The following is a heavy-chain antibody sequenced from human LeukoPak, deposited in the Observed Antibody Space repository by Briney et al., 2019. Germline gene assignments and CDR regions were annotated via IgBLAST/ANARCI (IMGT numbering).Heavy chain of an antibody. Sequence: LRLSCAASGFTVSSNYMSWVRQPPGKGLEWIGYIYYSGSTYYNPSLKSRVTISVDTSKNQLSLKLSSVTAADTAVYYCARGEVVPAAIGYYYYYMDVWGKGTTVTVSS. J-gene: IGHJ6*03. D-gene: IGHD2-2*02. CDR1: GFTVSSNY. V-gene: IGHV4-30-4*08. CDR3: ARGEVVPAAIGYYYYYMDV. CDR2: IYYSGST.